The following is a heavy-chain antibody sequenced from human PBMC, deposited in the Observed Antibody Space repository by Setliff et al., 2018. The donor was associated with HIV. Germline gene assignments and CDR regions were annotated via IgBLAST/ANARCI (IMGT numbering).Heavy chain of an antibody. CDR3: ARDRHSSGLGSYGP. D-gene: IGHD3-10*01. V-gene: IGHV4-4*07. CDR2: IDSSGTT. J-gene: IGHJ5*02. CDR1: GGSFGVYR. Sequence: PSETLSLTCTISGGSFGVYRWSCIRQSAGRGLEWIGRIDSSGTTDYKPSLKGRVAISVDTSRNQFSLRVTSVTAADTAVYFCARDRHSSGLGSYGPWGPGILVTVSS.